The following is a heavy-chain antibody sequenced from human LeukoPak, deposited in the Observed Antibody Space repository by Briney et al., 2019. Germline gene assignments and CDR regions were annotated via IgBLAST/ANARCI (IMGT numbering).Heavy chain of an antibody. Sequence: ASVKVSCKASGYTFTSYGISWVRQAPGQGLEWMGWISAYNGNTNYAQKLQGRVTMTTDTSTSTAYMELRSLRSDDSAVYYCARGLTYYYDSSGHPRNWYFDLWGRGTLVTVSS. CDR3: ARGLTYYYDSSGHPRNWYFDL. CDR2: ISAYNGNT. D-gene: IGHD3-22*01. V-gene: IGHV1-18*01. J-gene: IGHJ2*01. CDR1: GYTFTSYG.